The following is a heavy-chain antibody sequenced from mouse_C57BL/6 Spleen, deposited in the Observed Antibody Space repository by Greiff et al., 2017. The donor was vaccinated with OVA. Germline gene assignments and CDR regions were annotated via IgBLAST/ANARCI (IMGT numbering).Heavy chain of an antibody. CDR3: ARGNWYYAMDY. D-gene: IGHD2-1*01. V-gene: IGHV5-17*01. CDR1: GFTFSDYG. CDR2: ISSGSSTI. Sequence: EVKLVESGGGLVKPGGSLKLSCAASGFTFSDYGMHWVRQAPEKGLEWVAYISSGSSTIYYADTVKGRFTISRDNAKNTLFLQMTSLRSEDTAMYYCARGNWYYAMDYWGQGTSVTVSS. J-gene: IGHJ4*01.